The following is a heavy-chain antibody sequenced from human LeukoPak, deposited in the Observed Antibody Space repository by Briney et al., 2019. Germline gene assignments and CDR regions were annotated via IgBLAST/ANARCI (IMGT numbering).Heavy chain of an antibody. CDR2: IYPGDSDT. D-gene: IGHD6-13*01. Sequence: GESLQISCKGSGYSFTSYWIGWVRQMPGKGLEWMGIIYPGDSDTRYSPSFQGQVTISADKSISTAYLQWSSLKASDTAMYYCASQAAAGPGYGTFDYWGQGTLVTVSS. CDR1: GYSFTSYW. CDR3: ASQAAAGPGYGTFDY. V-gene: IGHV5-51*01. J-gene: IGHJ4*02.